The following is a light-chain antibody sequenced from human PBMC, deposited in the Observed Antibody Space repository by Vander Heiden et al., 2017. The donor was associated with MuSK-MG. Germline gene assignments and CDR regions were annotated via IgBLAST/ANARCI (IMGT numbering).Light chain of an antibody. CDR2: AAS. Sequence: DIQMTQSPSSLSASVRDRVAITCRASTDSSNYLAWFQQKPGKAPKCLIYAASSLKSGVPSQFSGSSSGTNFTLTISSLQAEDFATYYCQQYNRFPLTFGGGTKVEI. CDR3: QQYNRFPLT. CDR1: TDSSNY. V-gene: IGKV1-16*02. J-gene: IGKJ4*01.